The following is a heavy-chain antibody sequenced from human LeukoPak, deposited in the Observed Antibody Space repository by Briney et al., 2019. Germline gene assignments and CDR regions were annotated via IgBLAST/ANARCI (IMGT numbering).Heavy chain of an antibody. Sequence: GGSLRLSCAASGFTFSRYSMNWVRQAPGKGLEWVSYISSSSSPIYYADSVKGRFTISRDNAKNSLYLQMNSLRDEDTAVYYCARDRYSGSYSDYWGQGTLVTVSS. CDR1: GFTFSRYS. V-gene: IGHV3-48*02. CDR3: ARDRYSGSYSDY. CDR2: ISSSSSPI. J-gene: IGHJ4*02. D-gene: IGHD1-26*01.